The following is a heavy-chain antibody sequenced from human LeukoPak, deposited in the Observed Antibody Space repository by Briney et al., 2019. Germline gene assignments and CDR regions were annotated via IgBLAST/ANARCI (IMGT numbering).Heavy chain of an antibody. Sequence: TPSETLSLTCTVSGDSISTGTYYWSWIRQPAGKGLEWIGQIMIGGNTDYNPSLKNRLTISLDTSKNQFSLKLNSMTAADTAVYYCARLKYYFDRSGYRAEYFQQWGQGTLVTASS. J-gene: IGHJ1*01. CDR1: GDSISTGTYY. CDR3: ARLKYYFDRSGYRAEYFQQ. CDR2: IMIGGNT. D-gene: IGHD3-22*01. V-gene: IGHV4-61*09.